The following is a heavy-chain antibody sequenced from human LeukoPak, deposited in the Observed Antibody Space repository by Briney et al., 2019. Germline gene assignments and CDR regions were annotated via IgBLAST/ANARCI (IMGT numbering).Heavy chain of an antibody. D-gene: IGHD3-9*01. CDR1: GGSINSYY. CDR2: IHYSGST. CDR3: ASYYRAAYYDILTGYFSD. V-gene: IGHV4-59*01. Sequence: PSETLSLTCTVSGGSINSYYWSWIRQPPGRGLEWIGSIHYSGSTSYNPSLRSRVTISVDTSKNQFSLKLSSVTAADTAVYYCASYYRAAYYDILTGYFSDWGQGTLVTVSS. J-gene: IGHJ4*02.